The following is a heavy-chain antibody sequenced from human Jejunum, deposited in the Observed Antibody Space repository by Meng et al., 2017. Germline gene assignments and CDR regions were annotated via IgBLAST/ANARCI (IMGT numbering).Heavy chain of an antibody. V-gene: IGHV4-4*02. Sequence: QVHLQESGQGLVKPSGTLSLTWAVSGGSISNNNWWSWVRQPPGKGLEWIGEISHTGRINYNPSLKSRVTMSLDKSKNQFSLDLTSVTGADTAVYYCARDLLDPNIAATGWFDPWGQGTLVTVSS. D-gene: IGHD2/OR15-2a*01. CDR3: ARDLLDPNIAATGWFDP. CDR1: GGSISNNNW. J-gene: IGHJ5*02. CDR2: ISHTGRI.